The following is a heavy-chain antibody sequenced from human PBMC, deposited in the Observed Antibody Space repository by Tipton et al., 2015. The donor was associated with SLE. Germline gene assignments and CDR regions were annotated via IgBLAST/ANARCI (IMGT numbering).Heavy chain of an antibody. CDR2: IYHSGST. CDR3: ARFRDEYYYYAMDV. J-gene: IGHJ6*02. CDR1: GGSISSSNW. Sequence: GLVKPSGTLSLTCVVYGGSISSSNWWSWVRQPPGKGLEWIGEIYHSGSTNYNPSLSSRVTMSVDKSKNQFSLKLNSVTAADTAVYYCARFRDEYYYYAMDVWGQGTTVTVSS. V-gene: IGHV4-4*02.